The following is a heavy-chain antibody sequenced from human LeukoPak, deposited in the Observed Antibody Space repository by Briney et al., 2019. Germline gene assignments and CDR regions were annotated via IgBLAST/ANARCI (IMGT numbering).Heavy chain of an antibody. J-gene: IGHJ4*02. CDR1: GYSFTSNW. CDR3: ARTDYYGSGSYYTGYFDY. CDR2: IYPGDSDT. V-gene: IGHV5-51*01. D-gene: IGHD3-10*01. Sequence: GESLKISCKGSGYSFTSNWIGWVRQMPGKGLEWMGIIYPGDSDTRYSPSFQGQVTISADKSISTAYLQWSSLKASDIAMYYCARTDYYGSGSYYTGYFDYWGQGTLVTVSS.